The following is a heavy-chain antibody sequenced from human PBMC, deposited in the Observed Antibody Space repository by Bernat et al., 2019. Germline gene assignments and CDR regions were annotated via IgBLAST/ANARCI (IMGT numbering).Heavy chain of an antibody. Sequence: EVQLLESGGGLVQPGGSLRLSCAASGFRFSNYAMSWVRQAPGKGLEWVSSLGGSGGGTYYADSVQGRFTISRDNSKNTLYLQMFLRAEDTAVYYCAKRISENSGWPFDSWGQGTLVTVSS. V-gene: IGHV3-23*01. CDR1: GFRFSNYA. D-gene: IGHD6-19*01. CDR2: LGGSGGGT. CDR3: AKRISENSGWPFDS. J-gene: IGHJ4*02.